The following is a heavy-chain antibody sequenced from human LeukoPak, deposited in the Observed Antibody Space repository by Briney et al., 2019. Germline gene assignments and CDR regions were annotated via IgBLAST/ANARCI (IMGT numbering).Heavy chain of an antibody. D-gene: IGHD3-22*01. CDR3: ARDGYYYDSSGRPSGSFFDY. V-gene: IGHV3-21*01. Sequence: GGSLRLSCAASGFTFSSYSMNWVRQAPGKGLEWVSSISISSSYIYYADSVKGRFTISRDNAKNSLYLQMNSLRAEDTAVYYCARDGYYYDSSGRPSGSFFDYWGQGTLVTVSS. CDR1: GFTFSSYS. CDR2: ISISSSYI. J-gene: IGHJ4*02.